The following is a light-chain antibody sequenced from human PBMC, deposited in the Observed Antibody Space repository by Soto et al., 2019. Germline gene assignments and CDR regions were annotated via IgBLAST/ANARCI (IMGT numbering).Light chain of an antibody. CDR3: QVWDANTDHVV. J-gene: IGLJ2*01. CDR2: DDA. CDR1: NIGSKT. V-gene: IGLV3-21*02. Sequence: SYELTQPPSVSVAPGQTARLTCGGSNIGSKTVHWYQQKPGQAPVLVVYDDADRPSGIPERFSGSNCGNTAALTISRVEAGHEADYYCQVWDANTDHVVFGGGTKLTVL.